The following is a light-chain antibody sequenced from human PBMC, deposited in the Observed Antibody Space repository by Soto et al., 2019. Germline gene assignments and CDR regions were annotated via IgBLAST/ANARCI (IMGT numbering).Light chain of an antibody. Sequence: QSALTQPASVSGSPGHSVTISCTGASSDVGGYDYVSWYQQHPGKAPKLILDEVNNRPSGVSNHFSGSKSGNTASLIISGLQADDEADYYCSSYSTTSTLVFGSGTKVTVL. CDR2: EVN. J-gene: IGLJ1*01. V-gene: IGLV2-14*01. CDR3: SSYSTTSTLV. CDR1: SSDVGGYDY.